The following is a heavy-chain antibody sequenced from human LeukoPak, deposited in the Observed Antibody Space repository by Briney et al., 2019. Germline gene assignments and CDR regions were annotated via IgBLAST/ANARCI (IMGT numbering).Heavy chain of an antibody. D-gene: IGHD5-18*01. Sequence: GGSLRLSCAASGFTFSSYEMNWVRQAPGKGLEWVSYISSSGSTIYYADSVKGRFTISRDNAKNSLYLQMNGLRAEDTAVYYCARGGYSYGPVYWGQGTLVTVSS. V-gene: IGHV3-48*03. CDR3: ARGGYSYGPVY. CDR1: GFTFSSYE. J-gene: IGHJ4*02. CDR2: ISSSGSTI.